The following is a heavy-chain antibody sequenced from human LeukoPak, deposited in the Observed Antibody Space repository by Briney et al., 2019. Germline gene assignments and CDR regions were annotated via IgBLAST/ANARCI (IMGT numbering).Heavy chain of an antibody. Sequence: PGVSLRLPCAASVFTFSDYWMTWVRQAPGKGLQWGSDISHSADGTTYADSVKGRFTISRDNSENNLHLQMNSLRAEDTAVYFCAKPIPWLVGFDLWGQGTLVTVSS. D-gene: IGHD6-19*01. CDR1: VFTFSDYW. J-gene: IGHJ5*02. CDR3: AKPIPWLVGFDL. V-gene: IGHV3-23*01. CDR2: ISHSADGT.